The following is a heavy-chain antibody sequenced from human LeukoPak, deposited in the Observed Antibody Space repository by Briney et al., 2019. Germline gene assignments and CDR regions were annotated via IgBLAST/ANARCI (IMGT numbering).Heavy chain of an antibody. CDR3: AKARYGSGSYFFDY. D-gene: IGHD3-10*01. Sequence: GGSLRLSCAASGFTFSSYGMSWVRQAPGKGLEWVSGISGSGGSTYYADSVKGRFTSSRDNSKNTLYLQMNSLRAEDTAVYYCAKARYGSGSYFFDYWGQGTLVTVSS. CDR1: GFTFSSYG. V-gene: IGHV3-23*01. CDR2: ISGSGGST. J-gene: IGHJ4*02.